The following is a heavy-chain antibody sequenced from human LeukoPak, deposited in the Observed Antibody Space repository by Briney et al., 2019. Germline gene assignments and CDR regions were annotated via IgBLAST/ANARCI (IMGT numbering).Heavy chain of an antibody. V-gene: IGHV3-23*01. J-gene: IGHJ4*02. D-gene: IGHD1-26*01. CDR1: GFTFSSYS. CDR3: AKGGATVY. Sequence: GGSLRLSCAASGFTFSSYSMSWVRQAPGKGLEWVSAITSAGSTYYADSVKGRFTISRDNSKNTLYLQMNSLRAEDTAVYYRAKGGATVYWGQGTLVTVSS. CDR2: ITSAGST.